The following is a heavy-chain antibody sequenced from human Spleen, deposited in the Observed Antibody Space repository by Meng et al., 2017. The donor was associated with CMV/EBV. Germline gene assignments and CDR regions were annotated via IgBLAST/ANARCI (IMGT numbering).Heavy chain of an antibody. J-gene: IGHJ4*02. CDR2: TSYDGSTK. Sequence: LSCAASGFTFSNYPMHWDRQAPGKGMEWVTITSYDGSTKYYADSVKGRFTISRDNSRTTLFLQMNSLRPEDTAVYYCARDRHLTIDYWGQGTLVTVSS. V-gene: IGHV3-30*04. CDR1: GFTFSNYP. CDR3: ARDRHLTIDY.